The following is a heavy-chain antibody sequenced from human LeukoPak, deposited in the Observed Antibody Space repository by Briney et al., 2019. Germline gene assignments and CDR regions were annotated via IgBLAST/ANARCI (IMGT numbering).Heavy chain of an antibody. D-gene: IGHD3-10*01. CDR1: GFTVSSNY. CDR3: ARGVQGGSRYSTMDSRRDY. CDR2: IYSGGFT. V-gene: IGHV3-53*01. Sequence: GGSLRLSCAASGFTVSSNYMTWVRQAPGKGLEWVSIIYSGGFTYYADSVKGRFTISRDNSKNTLYLQMNSLRAEDTAVYYCARGVQGGSRYSTMDSRRDYWGQGTLVTVSS. J-gene: IGHJ4*02.